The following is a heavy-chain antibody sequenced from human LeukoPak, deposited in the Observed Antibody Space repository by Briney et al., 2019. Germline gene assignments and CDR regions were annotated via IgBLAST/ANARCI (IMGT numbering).Heavy chain of an antibody. D-gene: IGHD5-12*01. J-gene: IGHJ3*02. CDR2: IIPIFGTA. CDR3: ARPGGATISSFDI. CDR1: GGTCSSYA. Sequence: GASVKVSCKASGGTCSSYAISWVRQAPGQGLEWMGGIIPIFGTANYAQKFQGRVTITADESTRTAYMELSSLRSEDTAVYYCARPGGATISSFDIWGQGTMVTVSS. V-gene: IGHV1-69*13.